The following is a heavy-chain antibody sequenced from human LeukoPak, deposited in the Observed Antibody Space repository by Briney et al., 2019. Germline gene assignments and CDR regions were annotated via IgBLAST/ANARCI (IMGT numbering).Heavy chain of an antibody. J-gene: IGHJ3*02. Sequence: GGSLRLSCAASGFTFSSYWMHWIRQAPGKGLVWVSRIHSDGSSTGYADSVKGRFAISRDNAKNTLYLQMNSLRAEDTAVYYCATGSGHAFDIWGQGTMVTVSS. CDR2: IHSDGSST. CDR1: GFTFSSYW. CDR3: ATGSGHAFDI. D-gene: IGHD2-15*01. V-gene: IGHV3-74*01.